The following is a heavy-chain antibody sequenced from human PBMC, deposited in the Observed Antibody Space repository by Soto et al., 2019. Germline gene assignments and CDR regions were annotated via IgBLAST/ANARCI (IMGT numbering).Heavy chain of an antibody. D-gene: IGHD3-22*01. J-gene: IGHJ3*02. V-gene: IGHV4-31*03. CDR1: GGSISSGGYY. CDR2: IYYSGST. Sequence: SETLSLTCTVSGGSISSGGYYWSWIRQHPGKGLEWIGYIYYSGSTYYNPSLKSRVTISVDTSKNQFSLKLSSVTAADTAVYYCAREPYYYDSSGSRNAFDTWGQGTMVTVSS. CDR3: AREPYYYDSSGSRNAFDT.